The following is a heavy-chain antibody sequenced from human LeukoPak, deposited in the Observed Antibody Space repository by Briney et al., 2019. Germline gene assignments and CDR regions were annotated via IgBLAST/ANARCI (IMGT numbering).Heavy chain of an antibody. V-gene: IGHV3-53*01. CDR3: ARGWVVATGGFDM. CDR2: IYSGGPT. CDR1: GFTVSLYY. D-gene: IGHD2-8*02. J-gene: IGHJ3*02. Sequence: GGSLRLSCAASGFTVSLYYMTWVRQAPGKGLEWVSVIYSGGPTYYADSVKGRFTISRDNSKNTVYLQMNSLRGEDTAVYFCARGWVVATGGFDMWGQGTMVTVSS.